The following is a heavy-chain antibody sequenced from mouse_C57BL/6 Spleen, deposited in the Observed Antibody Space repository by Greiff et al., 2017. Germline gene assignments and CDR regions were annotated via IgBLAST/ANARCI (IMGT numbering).Heavy chain of an antibody. D-gene: IGHD1-1*01. CDR3: ARDLITTVVAFDY. V-gene: IGHV3-6*01. CDR1: GYSITSGYY. CDR2: ISYDGSN. J-gene: IGHJ2*01. Sequence: EVQLVESGPGLVKPSQSLSLTCSVTGYSITSGYYWNWLRQFPGNKLEWMGYISYDGSNNYNPSLKNRISITRDTSKNQFFLKLNSVTTEDTATYYCARDLITTVVAFDYWGQGTTLTVSS.